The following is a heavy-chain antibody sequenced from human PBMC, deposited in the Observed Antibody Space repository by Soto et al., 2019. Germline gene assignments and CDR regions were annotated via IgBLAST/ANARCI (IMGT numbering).Heavy chain of an antibody. Sequence: SVKVSCKASGGPFISYAIIWGRQAPGQGLEWMGGIIPIFGTANYAQKFQGRVTITADESTSTAYMELSSLRSEDTAVYYCARGVGDYVGYYYYGMDVWGQGTTV. D-gene: IGHD4-17*01. CDR3: ARGVGDYVGYYYYGMDV. J-gene: IGHJ6*02. CDR2: IIPIFGTA. CDR1: GGPFISYA. V-gene: IGHV1-69*01.